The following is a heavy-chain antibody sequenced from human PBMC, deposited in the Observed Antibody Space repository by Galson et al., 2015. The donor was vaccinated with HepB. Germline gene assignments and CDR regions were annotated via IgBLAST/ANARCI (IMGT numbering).Heavy chain of an antibody. D-gene: IGHD4-11*01. V-gene: IGHV3-23*01. CDR2: MCGSGGRT. CDR3: AMGGNYEVFDY. Sequence: SLRLSCADSGFTGRGYIMSWVRQAPGEGLGWVSAMCGSGGRTYYADAVKGRFTISRDNSRNTLYRQMNSLRAEDTAVYYCAMGGNYEVFDYWGQGTLVTVSS. J-gene: IGHJ4*02. CDR1: GFTGRGYI.